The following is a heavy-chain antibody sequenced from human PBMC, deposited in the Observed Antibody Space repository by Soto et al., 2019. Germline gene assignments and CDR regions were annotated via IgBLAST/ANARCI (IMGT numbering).Heavy chain of an antibody. J-gene: IGHJ4*02. CDR2: IYYSGST. CDR1: GGSISSSSYY. CDR3: ARHGDGDSQFDY. V-gene: IGHV4-39*01. Sequence: QLQLQESGPGLVKPSETLSLTCTVSGGSISSSSYYWGWIRQPPGKGLEWIGSIYYSGSTYYNPSLKSRVTISVDTSKNQFSLKLSSVTAADTAVYYCARHGDGDSQFDYWGQGTLVTVSS. D-gene: IGHD4-17*01.